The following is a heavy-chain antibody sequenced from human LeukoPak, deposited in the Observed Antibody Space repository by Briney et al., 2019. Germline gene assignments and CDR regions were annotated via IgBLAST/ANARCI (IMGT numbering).Heavy chain of an antibody. J-gene: IGHJ4*02. Sequence: SETLSLTCTVSGASITSHYWSWIRQPPGKGLEWIGFIYYSGTTNYNPSLKSRVTISVDTSKNQFSLTLSSVTAADTAVYYCARNLGGGIYFDYWGQGTLVTVSS. CDR2: IYYSGTT. D-gene: IGHD3-16*01. CDR1: GASITSHY. V-gene: IGHV4-59*08. CDR3: ARNLGGGIYFDY.